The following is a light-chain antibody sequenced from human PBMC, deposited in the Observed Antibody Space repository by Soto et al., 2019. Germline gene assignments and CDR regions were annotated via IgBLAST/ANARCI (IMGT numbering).Light chain of an antibody. Sequence: DIQMTQSPPSLSASVGDRVTITCRASQAISNYLAWIQQRPGEAPKSLIYAASSLRSGVPSKFSGSGSGTDFTLTISNLQPEDSATYYCQQYTSYPLTFGGGTKVEIK. CDR3: QQYTSYPLT. CDR2: AAS. V-gene: IGKV1-16*02. CDR1: QAISNY. J-gene: IGKJ4*01.